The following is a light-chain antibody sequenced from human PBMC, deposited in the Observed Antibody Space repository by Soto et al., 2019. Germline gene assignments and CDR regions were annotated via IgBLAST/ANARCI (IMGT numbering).Light chain of an antibody. CDR2: AAS. CDR3: QEYNSWRGEWT. Sequence: DIQMTQSPSSLSASVGDRVTITCRASQSISSYLNWYQQKPGKAPKLLIYAASSLQSGVPSRFSGSGSGTDFTLTISSLQPEDFATYYCQEYNSWRGEWTFGQGTKVDIK. V-gene: IGKV1-39*01. CDR1: QSISSY. J-gene: IGKJ1*01.